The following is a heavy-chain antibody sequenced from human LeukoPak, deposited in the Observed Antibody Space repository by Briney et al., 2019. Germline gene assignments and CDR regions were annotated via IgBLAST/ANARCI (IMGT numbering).Heavy chain of an antibody. V-gene: IGHV3-7*01. J-gene: IGHJ4*02. CDR3: VRDVDI. CDR2: INRDGSEK. CDR1: GFIFSNFW. Sequence: PGGSLRLSCTGSGFIFSNFWMGWARQGPGKGLQWAASINRDGSEKHPVDSVKGRFTISRDNAKNSVYLQMNGLTVEDTAVYYCVRDVDIWGQGTLVTVSS. D-gene: IGHD5-24*01.